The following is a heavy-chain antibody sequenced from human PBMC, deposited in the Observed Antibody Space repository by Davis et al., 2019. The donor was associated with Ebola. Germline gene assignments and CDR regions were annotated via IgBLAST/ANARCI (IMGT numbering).Heavy chain of an antibody. V-gene: IGHV3-30*18. CDR3: AKDRSNFGYGLDV. CDR2: ISKEGSNK. Sequence: GGSLRLSCAASGITLSGYGMHGVRQAPGEGREWVAVISKEGSNKKYVDSVKGRFTISRDNSKNTLYLQMNSLTTEDTAVYYCAKDRSNFGYGLDVWGPGTTVTVSS. J-gene: IGHJ6*02. D-gene: IGHD4-11*01. CDR1: GITLSGYG.